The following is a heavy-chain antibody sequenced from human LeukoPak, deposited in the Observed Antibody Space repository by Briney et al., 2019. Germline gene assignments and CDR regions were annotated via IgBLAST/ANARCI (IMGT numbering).Heavy chain of an antibody. J-gene: IGHJ4*02. CDR1: GYTFTSYY. Sequence: ASVKVSCKASGYTFTSYYMHWVRQAPGQGLEWMGIINPSGGSTSYAQKFQGRVTMTRDTSTSTVYMELSSLRSEDTAVYYCARVWPAQTLKGDIAVAPENHDYWGQGTLVTVSS. D-gene: IGHD6-19*01. CDR3: ARVWPAQTLKGDIAVAPENHDY. V-gene: IGHV1-46*01. CDR2: INPSGGST.